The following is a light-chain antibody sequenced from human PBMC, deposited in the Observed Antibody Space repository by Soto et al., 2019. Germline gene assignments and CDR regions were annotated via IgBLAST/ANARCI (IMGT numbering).Light chain of an antibody. CDR1: QSLLHSDGKTY. CDR2: EVY. Sequence: ILITQTPHSLSVTPGQPSSISCKSSQSLLHSDGKTYLYWYLQKPGQHPQLLIYEVYNRFSGVPDRFSGSGSGTDFTLKISRVEAEDVGVYYCMQSIQLLLPFGGGSMV. J-gene: IGKJ4*01. V-gene: IGKV2D-29*01. CDR3: MQSIQLLLP.